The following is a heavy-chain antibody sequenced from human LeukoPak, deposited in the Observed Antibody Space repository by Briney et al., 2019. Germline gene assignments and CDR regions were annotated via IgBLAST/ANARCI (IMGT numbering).Heavy chain of an antibody. CDR3: ANRSYDSSGSTD. CDR1: GFSFHLYA. D-gene: IGHD3-22*01. J-gene: IGHJ4*02. Sequence: PAGSLRLSCAASGFSFHLYAMYWVRLGPGTGMEWVSLITGDGGSTYYADSVKGRFTISRDNSKTALYLQMNSLRTEDTALYYCANRSYDSSGSTDWGQGTLVTVSS. CDR2: ITGDGGST. V-gene: IGHV3-43*02.